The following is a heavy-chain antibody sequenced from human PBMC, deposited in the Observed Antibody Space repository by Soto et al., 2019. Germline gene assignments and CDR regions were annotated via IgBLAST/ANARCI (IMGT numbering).Heavy chain of an antibody. CDR2: ISYDGSNK. CDR1: GFTFSSYG. CDR3: AKDAAGPFDY. Sequence: QVQLVESGGGVVQPGRSLRLSCAASGFTFSSYGMNWVRQAPGKGLEWVAVISYDGSNKYYADSVKGRFTISRDNSKNTLYLQMNSLRAEDTAVYYCAKDAAGPFDYGGQGTLVTVSS. J-gene: IGHJ4*02. D-gene: IGHD6-13*01. V-gene: IGHV3-30*18.